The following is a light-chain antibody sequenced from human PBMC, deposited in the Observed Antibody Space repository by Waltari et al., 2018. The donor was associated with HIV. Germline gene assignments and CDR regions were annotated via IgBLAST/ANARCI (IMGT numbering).Light chain of an antibody. J-gene: IGKJ4*01. CDR1: QGIRSA. CDR3: QQFNTYPLT. Sequence: AIQLTQSPSSLSASVRDRVTITCRASQGIRSALAWYQQKPGKAPNLLIYDASTLESGVPSRFRGNGSGTDFTLTISSLQPEDFATYYCQQFNTYPLTFSGGTKVEIK. V-gene: IGKV1-13*02. CDR2: DAS.